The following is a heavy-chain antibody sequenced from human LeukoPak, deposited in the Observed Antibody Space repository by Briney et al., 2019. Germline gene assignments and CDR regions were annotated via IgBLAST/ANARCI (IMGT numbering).Heavy chain of an antibody. D-gene: IGHD3-22*01. V-gene: IGHV1-2*02. Sequence: ASVKVSCKASGYTFTGYYMHWVRQAPGQGLEWMGWINPNSGGANYAQNFQGRVTMTRDTSISTAYMELSRLRSDDTAVYYCARGGYYYDSSGYLNFGYWGQGTLVTVSS. CDR1: GYTFTGYY. J-gene: IGHJ4*02. CDR3: ARGGYYYDSSGYLNFGY. CDR2: INPNSGGA.